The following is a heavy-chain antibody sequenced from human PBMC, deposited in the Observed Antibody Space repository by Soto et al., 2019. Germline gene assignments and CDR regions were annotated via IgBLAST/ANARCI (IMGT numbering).Heavy chain of an antibody. Sequence: LRLSCAAPGFTFDDYAMHWVRQAPGKGLEWVSGISWNSGSIGYADSVKGRFTISRDNAKNSLYLQMNSLRAEDTALYYCAKVGGGEYSSSSFGMDVWGQGTTVTVSS. CDR1: GFTFDDYA. V-gene: IGHV3-9*01. D-gene: IGHD6-6*01. J-gene: IGHJ6*02. CDR3: AKVGGGEYSSSSFGMDV. CDR2: ISWNSGSI.